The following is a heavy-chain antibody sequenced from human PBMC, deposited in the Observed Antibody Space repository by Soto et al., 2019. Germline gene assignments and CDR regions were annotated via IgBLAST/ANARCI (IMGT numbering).Heavy chain of an antibody. J-gene: IGHJ6*02. CDR2: IYYSGST. CDR1: GGSISSGDYY. CDR3: ARDEVEYCSGGSCYSSYYYYGMDV. V-gene: IGHV4-30-4*01. D-gene: IGHD2-15*01. Sequence: QVQLQESGPGLVKPSQTLSLTCTVSGGSISSGDYYWSWIRQPPGKGLEWIGYIYYSGSTYYNPSLKRRVNISVDTSKNQFSLNLSSVTAADTAVYYCARDEVEYCSGGSCYSSYYYYGMDVWGQGTTVTVSS.